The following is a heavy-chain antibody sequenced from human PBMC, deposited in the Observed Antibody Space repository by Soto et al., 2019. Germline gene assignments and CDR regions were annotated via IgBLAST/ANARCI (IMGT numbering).Heavy chain of an antibody. J-gene: IGHJ4*02. CDR1: GGSFSGYY. CDR2: INHSGST. CDR3: ARERGVLLWFGELQYFDY. V-gene: IGHV4-34*01. D-gene: IGHD3-10*01. Sequence: SETLSLTCAVYGGSFSGYYWSWIRQPPGKGLEWIGEINHSGSTNYNPSHKSRVTISVDTSKNQLSLKLSSVTAADTAVYFCARERGVLLWFGELQYFDYWGQGTLVTVSS.